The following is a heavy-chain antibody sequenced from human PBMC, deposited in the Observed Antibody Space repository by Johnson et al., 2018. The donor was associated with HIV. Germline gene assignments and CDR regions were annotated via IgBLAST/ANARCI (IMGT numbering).Heavy chain of an antibody. V-gene: IGHV3-30*02. J-gene: IGHJ3*02. CDR2: IRYDGSNK. CDR1: GFTFTSYG. CDR3: AKCGSVLQFLEWPQAFDI. D-gene: IGHD3-3*01. Sequence: QVQLVESGGGVVRPGGSLRLSCAASGFTFTSYGMHWVRQAPGKGLEWVAFIRYDGSNKYYADSVKGRFTISRDNSKNTLYLQMNSLRAEDTAVYYCAKCGSVLQFLEWPQAFDIWGQGTMVTVSS.